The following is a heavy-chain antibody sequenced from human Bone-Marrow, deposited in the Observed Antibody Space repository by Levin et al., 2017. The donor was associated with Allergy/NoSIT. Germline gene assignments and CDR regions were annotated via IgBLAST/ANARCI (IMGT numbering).Heavy chain of an antibody. CDR1: GYTFTSFD. D-gene: IGHD5/OR15-5a*01. Sequence: VASVKVSCKTSGYTFTSFDIHWVRQATGQGLEWMGWMYPNSDNADYAQKFQGRVTMTRNTSITTAYMELSSLRSEDTAIYYCARGELGSVYLFHYWGQGTLGTVSS. CDR3: ARGELGSVYLFHY. V-gene: IGHV1-8*01. CDR2: MYPNSDNA. J-gene: IGHJ4*02.